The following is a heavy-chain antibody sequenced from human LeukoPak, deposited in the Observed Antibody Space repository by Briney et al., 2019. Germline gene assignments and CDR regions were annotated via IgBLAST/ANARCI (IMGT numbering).Heavy chain of an antibody. V-gene: IGHV1-18*01. CDR2: ITAYNGNT. Sequence: ASVKVSCKASAYTFSSYGISWVRQAPGQGLEWMGWITAYNGNTNYAQKFQGRLTMTTDTSTRTAYMELRSLRSDDTAVYYCARDRSFGELTLAYWGQGTLVTVSS. J-gene: IGHJ4*02. D-gene: IGHD3-10*01. CDR3: ARDRSFGELTLAY. CDR1: AYTFSSYG.